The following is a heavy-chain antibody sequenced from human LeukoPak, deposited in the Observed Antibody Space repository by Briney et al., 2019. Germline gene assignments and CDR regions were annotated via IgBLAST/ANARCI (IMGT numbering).Heavy chain of an antibody. CDR2: IKQDGSEK. D-gene: IGHD3-22*01. J-gene: IGHJ4*02. CDR3: ARDHYYDRSGYDDY. V-gene: IGHV3-7*01. Sequence: GGSLRLSCAASGFTFSSYGMSWVRQAPGKGLEWVGNIKQDGSEKYPVDSVKGRFTISRDNAKNSQYLQMNSLRAEDTAVYYCARDHYYDRSGYDDYWGQGTLVTVSS. CDR1: GFTFSSYG.